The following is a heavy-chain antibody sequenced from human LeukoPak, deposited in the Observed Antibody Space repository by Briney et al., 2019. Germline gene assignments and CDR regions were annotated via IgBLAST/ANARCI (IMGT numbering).Heavy chain of an antibody. Sequence: GGSLRLSCAASEFTFSTYGMHWVRQAPDKGLEWVAFILYDGSSTFCPDSVKGRFTISRDNSKNTLYLQMDSLRADDTAVYYCAKALYRSSPTFDYWGQGTLVTVSS. V-gene: IGHV3-30*02. J-gene: IGHJ4*02. CDR1: EFTFSTYG. CDR3: AKALYRSSPTFDY. D-gene: IGHD6-13*01. CDR2: ILYDGSST.